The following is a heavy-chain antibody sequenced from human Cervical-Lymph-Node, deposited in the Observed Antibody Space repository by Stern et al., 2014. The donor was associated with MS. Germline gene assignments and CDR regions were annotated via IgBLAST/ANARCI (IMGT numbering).Heavy chain of an antibody. J-gene: IGHJ4*02. CDR2: ISPLFGTT. D-gene: IGHD6-13*01. V-gene: IGHV1-69*01. CDR1: GGTFSSIE. Sequence: QMQLVQSGAEVKQPGSSMKVSCKASGGTFSSIEISWVRQAPGQGLEWLGGISPLFGTTNYAQQVQGRATIVAAESTTNVSMELSRLRSEDTAVYYCVRDQGGIAASWGQGTLVTVSS. CDR3: VRDQGGIAAS.